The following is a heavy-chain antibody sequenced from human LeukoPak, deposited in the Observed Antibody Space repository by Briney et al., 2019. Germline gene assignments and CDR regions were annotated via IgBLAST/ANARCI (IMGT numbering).Heavy chain of an antibody. CDR1: GGSISSSSYY. CDR3: ARGDTRGEAFDI. V-gene: IGHV4-39*01. CDR2: IYYSGST. D-gene: IGHD5-18*01. J-gene: IGHJ3*02. Sequence: SETLSLTCTVSGGSISSSSYYWGWIRQPPGKGLEWIGSIYYSGSTYYNPSLKSRVTISVDTSKNQFSLKLSSVTAADTAVYYCARGDTRGEAFDIWGQGTMVTVSS.